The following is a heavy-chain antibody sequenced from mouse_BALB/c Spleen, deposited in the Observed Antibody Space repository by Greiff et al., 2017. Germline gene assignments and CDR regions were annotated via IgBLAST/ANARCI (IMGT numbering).Heavy chain of an antibody. CDR1: GYTFTEYI. Sequence: GQLQQSGAGLVKPGASVKLSCTASGYTFTEYIIHWVKQRSGQGLEWLGWFYPGSGSIKYNEKFKDKATLTADKSSSTVYMELSRLTSEDSAVYFCARHEGDGYPFAYWGQGTLVTVSA. CDR2: FYPGSGSI. V-gene: IGHV1-62-2*01. CDR3: ARHEGDGYPFAY. D-gene: IGHD1-2*01. J-gene: IGHJ3*01.